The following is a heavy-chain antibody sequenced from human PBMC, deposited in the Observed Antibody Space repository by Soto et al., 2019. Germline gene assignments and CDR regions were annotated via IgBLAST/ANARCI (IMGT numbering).Heavy chain of an antibody. J-gene: IGHJ4*02. Sequence: PSETLSLTCTVSGGSISSGDYYWSWIRQPPGKGLEWIGYIYYSGSTYYNPSLKSRVTISVDTSKNQFSLKLSSVTAADTAVYYCARYMITFGGVIDRCDYWGQGTLVTVSS. CDR1: GGSISSGDYY. D-gene: IGHD3-16*02. V-gene: IGHV4-30-4*01. CDR3: ARYMITFGGVIDRCDY. CDR2: IYYSGST.